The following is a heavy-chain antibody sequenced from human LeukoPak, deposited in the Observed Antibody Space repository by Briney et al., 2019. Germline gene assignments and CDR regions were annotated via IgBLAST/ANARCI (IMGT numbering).Heavy chain of an antibody. CDR2: INHSGST. J-gene: IGHJ6*02. D-gene: IGHD6-13*01. CDR3: ARDKRAGYSSSWYGHNYYYGMDV. CDR1: GGSFSGYY. V-gene: IGHV4-34*01. Sequence: TLSLTCAVYGGSFSGYYWSWIRQPPGKGLEWIGEINHSGSTNYNPSLKSRVTISVDTSKNQFSLKLSSVTAADTAVYYCARDKRAGYSSSWYGHNYYYGMDVWGQGTTVTVSS.